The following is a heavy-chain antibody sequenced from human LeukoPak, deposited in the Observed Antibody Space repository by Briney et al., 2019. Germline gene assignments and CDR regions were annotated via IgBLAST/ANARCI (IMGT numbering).Heavy chain of an antibody. J-gene: IGHJ4*02. CDR2: ISSSGSTI. V-gene: IGHV3-11*01. D-gene: IGHD3-10*01. CDR3: AREYYYGSGSYAGGVVDY. CDR1: GFTFSDYY. Sequence: GSLRLSCAASGFTFSDYYMSWIRQAPGKGLEWVSYISSSGSTIYYADSVKGRFTISRDNAKNSLYLQMNSLRAEDTAVYYCAREYYYGSGSYAGGVVDYWGQGTLVTVSS.